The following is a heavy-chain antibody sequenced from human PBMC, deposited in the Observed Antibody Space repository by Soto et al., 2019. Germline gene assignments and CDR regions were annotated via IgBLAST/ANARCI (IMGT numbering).Heavy chain of an antibody. J-gene: IGHJ4*02. Sequence: GGSLRLSCAASGFTFSSYSMNWVRQAPGKGLEWVSSISSSSSYIYYADSVKGRFTISRDNAKNPLYLQMNSLRAEDTAVYYCARAGEYSSSSFDYWGQGTLVTVSS. CDR2: ISSSSSYI. CDR3: ARAGEYSSSSFDY. CDR1: GFTFSSYS. V-gene: IGHV3-21*01. D-gene: IGHD6-6*01.